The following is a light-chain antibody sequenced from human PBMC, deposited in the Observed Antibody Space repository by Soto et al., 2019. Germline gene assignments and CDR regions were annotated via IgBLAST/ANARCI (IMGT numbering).Light chain of an antibody. CDR2: RNN. Sequence: QLVLTQPPSASGTPGQRVTISCSGSSSNIGSNYVYWYQHLPGTAPKVLIYRNNQRPSGVPDRFSGSKSGTAASLAISGLRSEDEADYYCAVWDDTLSGWVFGGGTKLTVL. J-gene: IGLJ3*02. CDR1: SSNIGSNY. CDR3: AVWDDTLSGWV. V-gene: IGLV1-47*01.